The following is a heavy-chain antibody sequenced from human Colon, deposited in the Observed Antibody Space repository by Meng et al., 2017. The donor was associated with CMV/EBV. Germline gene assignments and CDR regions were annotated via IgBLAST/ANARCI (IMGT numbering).Heavy chain of an antibody. Sequence: QVQLVQSGLEVKKLGTSVNLSCTASGYTFTGYWMHWVRPAPGQGLEWMGRSKPSTGDTNYAKNFQGRVTVNRNTSISTVYMEVHSLTSDDTAVYYCTREGFDYWGQGALVTVSS. J-gene: IGHJ4*02. CDR3: TREGFDY. V-gene: IGHV1-2*06. CDR1: GYTFTGYW. CDR2: SKPSTGDT.